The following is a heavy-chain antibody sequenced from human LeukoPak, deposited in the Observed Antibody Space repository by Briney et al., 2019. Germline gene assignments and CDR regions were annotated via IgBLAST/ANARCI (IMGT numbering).Heavy chain of an antibody. Sequence: GGSLRLSCAASGFTVSSNYMGWVRQAPGKGLEWVSVIYSGGSTYYADSVKGRFTISRHNSKNTLYLQMNSLRAEDTAVYYCARSSVATRFDYWGQGTLVTVSS. V-gene: IGHV3-53*04. D-gene: IGHD5-12*01. CDR2: IYSGGST. CDR1: GFTVSSNY. J-gene: IGHJ4*02. CDR3: ARSSVATRFDY.